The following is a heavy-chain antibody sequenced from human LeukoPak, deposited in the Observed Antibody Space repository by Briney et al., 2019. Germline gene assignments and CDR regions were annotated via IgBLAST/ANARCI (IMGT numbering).Heavy chain of an antibody. CDR1: GFTFSSYA. CDR2: ISYDGSNK. Sequence: GGSLRLSCAASGFTFSSYAMHWVRQAPGKGLEWVAVISYDGSNKYYADSVKGRFTISRDNSKNTLYLQMNSLRAEDTAVYYCASRGDYYDSSGYPQNFDYWGQGTLVTVSS. J-gene: IGHJ4*02. V-gene: IGHV3-30-3*01. D-gene: IGHD3-22*01. CDR3: ASRGDYYDSSGYPQNFDY.